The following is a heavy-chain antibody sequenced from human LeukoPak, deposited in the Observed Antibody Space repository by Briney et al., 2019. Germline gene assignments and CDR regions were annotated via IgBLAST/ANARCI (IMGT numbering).Heavy chain of an antibody. D-gene: IGHD1-14*01. V-gene: IGHV3-23*01. CDR1: GFTFSSYA. Sequence: GGSLRLSCAASGFTFSSYAMSWVRQAPGKGLEWVSGISGRGVSTYYADSVKGRFTISRDTSKNTLYLQMNSLRAEDTALYYCAKDGKNHFDSWGQGALVTVSS. CDR2: ISGRGVST. CDR3: AKDGKNHFDS. J-gene: IGHJ4*02.